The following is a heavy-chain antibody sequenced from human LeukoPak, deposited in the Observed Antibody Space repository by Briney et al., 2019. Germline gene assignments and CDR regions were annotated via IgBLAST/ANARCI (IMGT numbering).Heavy chain of an antibody. CDR3: AKAGYSRYYFDY. V-gene: IGHV3-23*01. CDR1: GFTFSSYA. J-gene: IGHJ4*02. CDR2: ISGSGGST. D-gene: IGHD5-18*01. Sequence: PGGSLRLSCAASGFTFSSYAMSWVRQAPGKGLEWVSAISGSGGSTYYADSVKGRFTISRDNSKNTLYPQMNSLRAEDTAVYYCAKAGYSRYYFDYWGQGTLVTVSS.